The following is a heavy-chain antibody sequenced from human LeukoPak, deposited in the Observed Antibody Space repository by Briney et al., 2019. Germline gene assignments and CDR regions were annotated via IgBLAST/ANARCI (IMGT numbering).Heavy chain of an antibody. CDR2: ISHDGSEK. V-gene: IGHV3-7*03. D-gene: IGHD5-18*01. J-gene: IGHJ5*02. CDR3: ARIGRYSYGRRFDP. CDR1: AFTFSDHW. Sequence: GGSLRLSCTASAFTFSDHWMHWVRQAPGKGLEWVAIISHDGSEKSYVDSVKGRFTISRDNAKNSLYLQMNSLRAEDTAVYYCARIGRYSYGRRFDPWGQGTLVTVSS.